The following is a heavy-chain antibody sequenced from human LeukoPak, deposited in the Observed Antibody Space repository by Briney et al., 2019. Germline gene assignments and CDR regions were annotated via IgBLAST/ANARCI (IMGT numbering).Heavy chain of an antibody. Sequence: SETLSLTCTVSGGSISSSSYYWGWIRQPPGTGLEWLGSIYYSGSTYYNPSLKSRVTIPVDTSKNQFSLKLSSVTAADTAVYYCASRTPNYYDSSGYLLGAFDIWGQGTMVTVSS. D-gene: IGHD3-22*01. CDR2: IYYSGST. CDR1: GGSISSSSYY. J-gene: IGHJ3*02. V-gene: IGHV4-39*01. CDR3: ASRTPNYYDSSGYLLGAFDI.